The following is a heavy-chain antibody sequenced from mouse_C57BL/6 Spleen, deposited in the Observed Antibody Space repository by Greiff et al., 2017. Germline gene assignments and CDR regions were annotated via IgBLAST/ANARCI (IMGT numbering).Heavy chain of an antibody. D-gene: IGHD1-1*01. Sequence: QVHVKQPGAELVKPGASVKLSCKASGYTFTSYWMHWVKQRPGQGLEWIGMIHPNSGSTNYNEKFKSKATLTVDKSSSTAYMQLSSLTSEDSAVYYCARGDYGRDYFDYWGQGTTLTVSS. J-gene: IGHJ2*01. V-gene: IGHV1-64*01. CDR1: GYTFTSYW. CDR2: IHPNSGST. CDR3: ARGDYGRDYFDY.